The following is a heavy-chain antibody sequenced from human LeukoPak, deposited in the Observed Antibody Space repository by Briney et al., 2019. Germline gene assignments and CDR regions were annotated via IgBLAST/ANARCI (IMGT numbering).Heavy chain of an antibody. J-gene: IGHJ5*02. CDR1: GYTLTSYG. CDR3: ARGRGYSWLNWFDP. CDR2: MNPNSGNT. D-gene: IGHD5-12*01. Sequence: GASVKVSCKASGYTLTSYGINWVRQATGQGLEWMGWMNPNSGNTGYAQNFQGRVTMTRNTSISTAYMELSSLRSEDTAVYYCARGRGYSWLNWFDPWGQGTMVTVSS. V-gene: IGHV1-8*01.